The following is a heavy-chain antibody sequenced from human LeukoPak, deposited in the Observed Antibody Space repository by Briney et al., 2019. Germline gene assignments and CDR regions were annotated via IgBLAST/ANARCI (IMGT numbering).Heavy chain of an antibody. CDR3: ARAWRIAVAGRLDY. V-gene: IGHV4-39*01. D-gene: IGHD6-19*01. CDR2: IYYSGST. J-gene: IGHJ4*02. CDR1: GGSISSSSYY. Sequence: SETLSLTCTVSGGSISSSSYYWGWIRQPPGKGLEWIGSIYYSGSTYYNPSLKSRVTISVDTSKNQFSLKLSSVTAADTAVYYCARAWRIAVAGRLDYWGQGTLVTVSS.